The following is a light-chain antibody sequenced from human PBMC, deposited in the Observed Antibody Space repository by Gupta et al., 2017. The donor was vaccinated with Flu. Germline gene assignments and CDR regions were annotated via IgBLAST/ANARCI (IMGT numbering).Light chain of an antibody. CDR3: QVWDNSSDHPV. CDR2: DDS. J-gene: IGLJ3*02. V-gene: IGLV3-21*02. Sequence: SYVLTQPPSASVAPGQTARITCGGNNIGSKSVHWYQQKAGQAPAPVVYDDSARPSGIPERFSGSNSGNTATLTINRVEAGDEADYYCQVWDNSSDHPVFGGGTKLTGL. CDR1: NIGSKS.